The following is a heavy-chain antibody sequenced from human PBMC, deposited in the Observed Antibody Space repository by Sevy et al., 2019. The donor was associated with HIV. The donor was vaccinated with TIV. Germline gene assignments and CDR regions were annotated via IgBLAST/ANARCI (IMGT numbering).Heavy chain of an antibody. CDR2: IIPIFGLV. J-gene: IGHJ4*02. CDR3: ASVILSVPGIPLPFDS. D-gene: IGHD6-13*01. CDR1: GGTFRSCA. V-gene: IGHV1-69*13. Sequence: ASVKVSCKAAGGTFRSCAFGWVRQAPGQGLEWMGGIIPIFGLVNNAARFQGRVSITADESTSTAYMELSSLISEDTALYHCASVILSVPGIPLPFDSWGQGTLVTVSS.